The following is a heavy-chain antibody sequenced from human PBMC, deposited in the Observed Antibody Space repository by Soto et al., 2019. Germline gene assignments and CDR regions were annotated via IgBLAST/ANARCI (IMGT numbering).Heavy chain of an antibody. D-gene: IGHD2-15*01. Sequence: QVQLQESGPGLVKPTQTLSLTCSVSRAFINSGGFYYSWIRQPPGKGLEWLGYIFHSGSTLYNPSLRGRLTLPADTSRHQLSLYLTSVTAADTAVSYSARGGIAGHGLDPWGQGILVTVSS. V-gene: IGHV4-31*03. CDR2: IFHSGST. J-gene: IGHJ5*02. CDR1: RAFINSGGFY. CDR3: ARGGIAGHGLDP.